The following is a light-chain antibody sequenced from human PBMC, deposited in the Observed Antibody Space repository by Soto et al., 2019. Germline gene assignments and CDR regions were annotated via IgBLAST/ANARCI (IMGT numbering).Light chain of an antibody. CDR3: TSFSSTSTPWV. Sequence: QSALTQPASVSGSPGQSITISCAGTRSDIGTYNFVSWYQQHPVKAPKLIIYDVSDRPSGISNRFSGSKSGNTASLTISGLQADDEADYYCTSFSSTSTPWVFGGGTKLTV. CDR1: RSDIGTYNF. V-gene: IGLV2-14*03. J-gene: IGLJ3*02. CDR2: DVS.